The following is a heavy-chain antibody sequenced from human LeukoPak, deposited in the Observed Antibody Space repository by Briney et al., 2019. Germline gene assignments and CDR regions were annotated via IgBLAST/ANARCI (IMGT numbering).Heavy chain of an antibody. CDR3: ARAVLATKSAHWFDS. CDR2: IYYTGST. Sequence: TSETLSLTCTVSGGSISSFYWSWIRQPPGKGLEWIGYIYYTGSTNYNSSLKSRVTISVDTSKNQFSLNLSSVTAADTAMYYCARAVLATKSAHWFDSWGQGTLVTVSS. J-gene: IGHJ5*01. CDR1: GGSISSFY. V-gene: IGHV4-59*01. D-gene: IGHD2-8*01.